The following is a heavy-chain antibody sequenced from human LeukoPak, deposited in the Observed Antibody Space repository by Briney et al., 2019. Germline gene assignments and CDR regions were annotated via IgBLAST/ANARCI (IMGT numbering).Heavy chain of an antibody. D-gene: IGHD1-7*01. J-gene: IGHJ4*02. CDR1: GGSISSSSYY. V-gene: IGHV4-39*07. CDR2: INHSGST. CDR3: ARELELPYYFDY. Sequence: SETLSLTCTVSGGSISSSSYYWSWIRQPPGKGLEWIGEINHSGSTNYNPSLKSRVTISVDTSKNQFSLKLSSVTAADTAVYYCARELELPYYFDYWGQGTLVTVSP.